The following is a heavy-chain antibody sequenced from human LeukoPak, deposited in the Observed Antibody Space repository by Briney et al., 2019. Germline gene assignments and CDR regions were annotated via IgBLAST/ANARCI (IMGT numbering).Heavy chain of an antibody. CDR2: IINIGGTV. D-gene: IGHD3-10*01. J-gene: IGHJ6*02. CDR1: GFTFSIHG. CDR3: ARVGRGVFGMDV. Sequence: GGSLRLSCAASGFTFSIHGMNWVRQAPGKGLEWVSYIINIGGTVYYTDSVQGRFTNPRDNASNSLFVQMNSLRDEDTAVYYCARVGRGVFGMDVWGQGTTVTVSS. V-gene: IGHV3-48*02.